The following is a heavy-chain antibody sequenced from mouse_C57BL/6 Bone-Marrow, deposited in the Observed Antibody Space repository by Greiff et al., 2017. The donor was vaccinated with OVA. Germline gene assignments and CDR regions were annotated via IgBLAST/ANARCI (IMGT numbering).Heavy chain of an antibody. CDR3: TYYDYDRGYWYFDV. V-gene: IGHV14-4*01. D-gene: IGHD2-4*01. CDR2: IDPENGDT. J-gene: IGHJ1*03. CDR1: GFNIKDDY. Sequence: VHVKQSGAELVRPGASVKLSCTASGFNIKDDYMHWVKQRPEQGLEWIGWIDPENGDTEYASKFQGKATITADTSSNTAYLQLSSLTSEDTAVYYCTYYDYDRGYWYFDVWGTGTTLTVSS.